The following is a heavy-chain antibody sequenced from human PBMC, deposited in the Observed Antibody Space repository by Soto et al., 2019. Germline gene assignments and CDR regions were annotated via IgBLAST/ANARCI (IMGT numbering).Heavy chain of an antibody. CDR2: INSDGSIT. V-gene: IGHV3-74*01. D-gene: IGHD3-16*02. Sequence: GGSLRLSCAASGFTFSSYWMHWVRQVPEKGLVWVSRINSDGSITNYADAVKGRFTISRDNFKITLYLQMNSLRAEDTAVYYCVRYPRSVGGSYRPDYWGQGTLVTVSS. J-gene: IGHJ4*02. CDR1: GFTFSSYW. CDR3: VRYPRSVGGSYRPDY.